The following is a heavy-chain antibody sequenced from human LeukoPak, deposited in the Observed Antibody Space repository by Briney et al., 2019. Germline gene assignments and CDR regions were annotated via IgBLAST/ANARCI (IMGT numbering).Heavy chain of an antibody. J-gene: IGHJ6*02. CDR3: AKDKGAGYYYYYGMDV. V-gene: IGHV3-9*01. D-gene: IGHD6-13*01. Sequence: PGRSLRLSCAASGFTFDDYAMHWVRQAPGKGLEWVSGISWNSGSIGYADSVKGRFTISRDNAKNSLYLQMNSLRAEDTAVYYCAKDKGAGYYYYYGMDVWGQGTTVTVSS. CDR2: ISWNSGSI. CDR1: GFTFDDYA.